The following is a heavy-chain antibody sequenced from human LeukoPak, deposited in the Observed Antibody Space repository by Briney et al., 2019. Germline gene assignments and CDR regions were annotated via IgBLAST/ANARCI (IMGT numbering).Heavy chain of an antibody. J-gene: IGHJ6*04. CDR1: GFTFSSYA. Sequence: GGSLRLSCAASGFTFSSYAMSWVRQAPGKGLEWVSAISGSGGSTYYADSVKGRFTISRDNSKNTLYLQMNSLRAEDTAVYYCAKGKRYFYREDLSDGMDVWGKGTTVTVSS. CDR3: AKGKRYFYREDLSDGMDV. D-gene: IGHD3-9*01. V-gene: IGHV3-23*01. CDR2: ISGSGGST.